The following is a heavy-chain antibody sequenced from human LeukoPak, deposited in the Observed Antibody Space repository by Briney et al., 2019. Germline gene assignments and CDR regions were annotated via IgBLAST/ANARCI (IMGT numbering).Heavy chain of an antibody. J-gene: IGHJ4*02. Sequence: PGGSLRLSCATSGFTFSSYWMHWVRQAPGKGLEWVSLITGSGGTTYYADSVKGRFTISRDNSKNTLYLQMNSLRAEDTALYYCAKTQGYFDYWGQGTLVTVSS. D-gene: IGHD3-22*01. CDR2: ITGSGGTT. CDR3: AKTQGYFDY. V-gene: IGHV3-23*01. CDR1: GFTFSSYW.